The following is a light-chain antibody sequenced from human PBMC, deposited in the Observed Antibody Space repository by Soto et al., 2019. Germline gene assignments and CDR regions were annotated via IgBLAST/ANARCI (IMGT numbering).Light chain of an antibody. Sequence: QSALTQPRSVSGSPGQSVTISCTGTSSNIGGYNYVSWYQQHPGRAPKLIIFDVTKRPSGVPARFSGSKSGNTASLSISGLQADDEANYYCCSYAGTYSWIFGGGTKETVL. CDR1: SSNIGGYNY. CDR3: CSYAGTYSWI. CDR2: DVT. J-gene: IGLJ2*01. V-gene: IGLV2-11*01.